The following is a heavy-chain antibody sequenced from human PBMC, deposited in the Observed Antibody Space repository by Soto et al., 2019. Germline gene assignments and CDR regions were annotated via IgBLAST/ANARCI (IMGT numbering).Heavy chain of an antibody. J-gene: IGHJ4*02. D-gene: IGHD2-21*02. CDR3: ARGAYCGGDCHYHFDY. Sequence: EVQLVESGGGLVQHGGTLRLSCAASGFTFSSYWMSWVRQAPGKGLEWVANIKQDGSGRNYVDSVKGRFTISRDSAKNSLYLQMISLRAEDTAVYYCARGAYCGGDCHYHFDYWGQGALVTVSS. CDR2: IKQDGSGR. CDR1: GFTFSSYW. V-gene: IGHV3-7*04.